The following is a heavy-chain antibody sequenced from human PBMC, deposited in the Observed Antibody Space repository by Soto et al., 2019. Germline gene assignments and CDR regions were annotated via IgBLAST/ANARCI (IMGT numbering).Heavy chain of an antibody. V-gene: IGHV4-59*01. CDR3: ATIDYAHYGMDV. CDR2: IYYSGST. CDR1: GGSISRYF. Sequence: SETLSLTCTVSGGSISRYFWSWIRQPPGKGLEWIGYIYYSGSTKYNPTLESRVTISVDTSKNQVSLKLSSVTAADTAKYYCATIDYAHYGMDVWGQGTTVTV. D-gene: IGHD4-17*01. J-gene: IGHJ6*02.